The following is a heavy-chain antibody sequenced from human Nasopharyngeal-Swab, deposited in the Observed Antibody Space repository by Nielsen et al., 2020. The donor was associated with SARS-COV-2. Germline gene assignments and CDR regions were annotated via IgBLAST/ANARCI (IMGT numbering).Heavy chain of an antibody. V-gene: IGHV4-59*02. CDR3: ARGRISDWTYSYYMDV. CDR1: GGSVCSYY. D-gene: IGHD3-9*01. J-gene: IGHJ6*03. CDR2: VYTLRNT. Sequence: SETLSLTCTVSGGSVCSYYWCWIRQPPGNGLEWIGFVYTLRNTDYNPSLKSRGTISMDKPKNQFSLKLISVTAADTALYYCARGRISDWTYSYYMDVWGKGTTVTVSS.